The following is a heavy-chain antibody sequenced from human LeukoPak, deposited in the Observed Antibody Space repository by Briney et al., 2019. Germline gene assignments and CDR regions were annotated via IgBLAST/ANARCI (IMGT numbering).Heavy chain of an antibody. CDR1: GFMFSSYS. CDR2: ISSSSSTI. D-gene: IGHD4-23*01. CDR3: ARDPADYGANSGGLDY. Sequence: PGGSLRLSCAASGFMFSSYSMNWVRQAPGKGLEWVSYISSSSSTIYYPDSVKGRFTISRDNAKNSLYLQMNSLRAEDTAVYYCARDPADYGANSGGLDYWGQGTLVTVSS. V-gene: IGHV3-48*01. J-gene: IGHJ4*02.